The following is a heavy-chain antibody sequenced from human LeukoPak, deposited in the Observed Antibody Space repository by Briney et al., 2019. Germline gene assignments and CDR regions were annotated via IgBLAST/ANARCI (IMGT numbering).Heavy chain of an antibody. V-gene: IGHV3-30*02. D-gene: IGHD4-17*01. J-gene: IGHJ4*02. CDR1: GFTFSSYA. CDR3: AKDPTVTAYYFDY. Sequence: GGSLRLSCAASGFTFSSYAIHWVRQAPGKGLEWVAFIQYDGSDKYYADSVKGRFTISRDNSKNTLYLQMNSLRAEDTAVYYCAKDPTVTAYYFDYWGQGTLVTVSS. CDR2: IQYDGSDK.